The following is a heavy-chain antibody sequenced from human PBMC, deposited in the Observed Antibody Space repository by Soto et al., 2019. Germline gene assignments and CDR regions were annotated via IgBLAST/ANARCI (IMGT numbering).Heavy chain of an antibody. V-gene: IGHV3-23*01. CDR3: ATVSSAWYAGFFDL. CDR2: LSDSGGSI. CDR1: GFTFNRHA. J-gene: IGHJ4*02. Sequence: EVQLLESGGGLVQPGGSLRLSCTASGFTFNRHAMTWVRQAPGKGLEWVSGLSDSGGSIYYADSVKGRFTISRDNSMNTLYLQMNTLRAEDTAVYYCATVSSAWYAGFFDLWVQGTLVTVSS. D-gene: IGHD2-8*01.